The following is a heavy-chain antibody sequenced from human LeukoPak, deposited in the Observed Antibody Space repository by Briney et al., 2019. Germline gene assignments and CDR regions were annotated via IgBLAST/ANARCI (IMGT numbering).Heavy chain of an antibody. CDR2: ISYDGSNK. J-gene: IGHJ3*02. CDR1: GFTFSSYA. Sequence: GGSLRLPCAASGFTFSSYAMHWVRQAPGKGLEWVAVISYDGSNKYYADSVKGRFTISRDNSKNTLYLQMNSLRAEDTAVYYCARGRWRGSYYILDAFDIWGQGTMVTVSS. CDR3: ARGRWRGSYYILDAFDI. D-gene: IGHD1-26*01. V-gene: IGHV3-30-3*01.